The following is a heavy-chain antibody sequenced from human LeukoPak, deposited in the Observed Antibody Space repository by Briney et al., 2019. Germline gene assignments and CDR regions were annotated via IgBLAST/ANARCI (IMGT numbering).Heavy chain of an antibody. CDR2: IKSKTDGGTT. J-gene: IGHJ4*02. D-gene: IGHD1-26*01. V-gene: IGHV3-15*01. CDR1: GFTVSSNY. Sequence: GGSLRLSCAASGFTVSSNYMSWVRQAPGKGLEWVGRIKSKTDGGTTDYAAPVKGRFTISRDDSKNTLYLQMNSLKTEDTAVYYCTTLVGATRLDSDYFDYWGQGTL. CDR3: TTLVGATRLDSDYFDY.